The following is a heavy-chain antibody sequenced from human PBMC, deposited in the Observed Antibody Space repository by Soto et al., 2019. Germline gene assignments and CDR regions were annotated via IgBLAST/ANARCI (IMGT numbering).Heavy chain of an antibody. D-gene: IGHD2-2*01. Sequence: QVQLQESGPGLVKPSQTLSLTCTVSGGSISRGDYYWSWIRQPPGKGLEWIGYIYYSGSTYYNPSLKSRVTISVDTSKNQFSLKLSSVTAADTAVYYCARDLDCSSTSCYYYYGMDVWGQGTTVTVSS. CDR2: IYYSGST. CDR1: GGSISRGDYY. V-gene: IGHV4-30-4*01. J-gene: IGHJ6*02. CDR3: ARDLDCSSTSCYYYYGMDV.